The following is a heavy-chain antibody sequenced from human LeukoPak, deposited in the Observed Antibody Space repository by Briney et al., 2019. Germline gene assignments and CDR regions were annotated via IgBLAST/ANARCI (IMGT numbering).Heavy chain of an antibody. Sequence: SETLSLTCTVSGGSISSYYWSWIRQPPGKRLEWIGSVYHSGNTNYNPSLGSRVTMSVDTSKNQFSLKVNSVTATDTAVYYCARRISGDYGNWLDPWGQGTLVTVSS. CDR3: ARRISGDYGNWLDP. CDR1: GGSISSYY. D-gene: IGHD4-17*01. V-gene: IGHV4-59*12. CDR2: VYHSGNT. J-gene: IGHJ5*02.